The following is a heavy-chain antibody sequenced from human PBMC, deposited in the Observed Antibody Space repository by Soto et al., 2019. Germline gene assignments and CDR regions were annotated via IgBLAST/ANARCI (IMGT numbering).Heavy chain of an antibody. CDR1: GLTFSSYA. CDR3: AGRIAVAGTLAY. Sequence: GGSLRLSCAASGLTFSSYAMSWVRQAPGTGLEWVSAISGSGGSTFYADSVKGRFTISRDNSKNTLFLQMNSLTSEDTAVYYCAGRIAVAGTLAYWGQGTLVTVSS. V-gene: IGHV3-23*01. CDR2: ISGSGGST. J-gene: IGHJ4*02. D-gene: IGHD6-19*01.